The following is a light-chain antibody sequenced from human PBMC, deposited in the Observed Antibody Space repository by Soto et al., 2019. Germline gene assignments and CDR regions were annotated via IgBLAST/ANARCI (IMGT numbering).Light chain of an antibody. J-gene: IGKJ3*01. CDR1: QTVSSSD. CDR2: GAS. Sequence: EIVLTQSPGTLSLSPGERATLSCRASQTVSSSDLAWFQQRPGQAPRVLIYGASSRATGIPDRFSGSESGTDVTLTISRLEPEDFAVYYCQHYNNWPPLFSFGPGTKVDI. CDR3: QHYNNWPPLFS. V-gene: IGKV3-20*01.